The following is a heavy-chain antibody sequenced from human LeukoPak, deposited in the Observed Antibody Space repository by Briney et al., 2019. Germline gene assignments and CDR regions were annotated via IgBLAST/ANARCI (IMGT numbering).Heavy chain of an antibody. J-gene: IGHJ4*02. V-gene: IGHV1-2*02. D-gene: IGHD3-22*01. CDR1: GYTFAGYY. CDR2: INPNSGGT. Sequence: ASVKVSCKASGYTFAGYYMHWVRQAPGQGLEWMGWINPNSGGTNYAQKFQGRVTMTRDTSISTAYMELSRLRSDDTAVYYCARDRFKISYYYDSSGYHPFDYWGQGTLVTVSS. CDR3: ARDRFKISYYYDSSGYHPFDY.